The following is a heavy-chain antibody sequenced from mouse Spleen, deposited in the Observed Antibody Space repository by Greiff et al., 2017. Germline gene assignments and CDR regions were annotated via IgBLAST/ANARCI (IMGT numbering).Heavy chain of an antibody. CDR3: AIYYGDYNAMDY. V-gene: IGHV1-63*01. CDR1: GYTFTNYW. Sequence: QVQLKQSGAELVRPGTSVKMSCKASGYTFTNYWIGWAKQRPGHGLEWIGDIYPGGGYTNYNEKFKGKATLTADKSSSTAYMQFSSLTSEDSAIYYCAIYYGDYNAMDYWGQGTSVTVSS. CDR2: IYPGGGYT. J-gene: IGHJ4*01. D-gene: IGHD2-13*01.